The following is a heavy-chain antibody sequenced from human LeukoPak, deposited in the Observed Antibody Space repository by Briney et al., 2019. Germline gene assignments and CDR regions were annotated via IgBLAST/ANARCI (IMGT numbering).Heavy chain of an antibody. CDR2: INSDGSST. V-gene: IGHV3-74*01. Sequence: GGSLRLSCAASGFTFSSYWMHWVRQAPGKGLGWVSRINSDGSSTNYADSVKGRFTISRDNAKNSLYLQMNSLRTEDTAVYYCARRYCSSTSCHTFDYWGQGTLVTVSS. CDR1: GFTFSSYW. CDR3: ARRYCSSTSCHTFDY. J-gene: IGHJ4*02. D-gene: IGHD2-2*01.